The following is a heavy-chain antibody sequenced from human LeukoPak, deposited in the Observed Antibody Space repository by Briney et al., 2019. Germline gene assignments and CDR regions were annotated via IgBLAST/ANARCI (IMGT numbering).Heavy chain of an antibody. CDR3: AKAVLFRAAAGPRHPFDI. D-gene: IGHD6-13*01. Sequence: GRSLRLSCAASGFTFDDYAMHWVRQAPGKGLEWVSGISWNSGNIGYADSVKGRFTISRDNAKNSLYLQMNSLRAEDTAVYYCAKAVLFRAAAGPRHPFDIWGQGTMVTVSS. CDR2: ISWNSGNI. J-gene: IGHJ3*02. CDR1: GFTFDDYA. V-gene: IGHV3-9*01.